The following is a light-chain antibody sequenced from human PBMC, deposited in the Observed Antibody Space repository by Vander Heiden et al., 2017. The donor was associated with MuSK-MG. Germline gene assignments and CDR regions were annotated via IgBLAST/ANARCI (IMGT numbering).Light chain of an antibody. CDR1: QSISSY. CDR3: QQCYSTPHT. Sequence: DIQMTQSPSSLSASVGDRVTITCRASQSISSYLNWYQQKPGKAPKLLIYAASSLQSGVPSRFSGSGSGTDFTLTISRLQPEDFATYYCQQCYSTPHTFGQGTQLEIK. J-gene: IGKJ5*01. V-gene: IGKV1-39*01. CDR2: AAS.